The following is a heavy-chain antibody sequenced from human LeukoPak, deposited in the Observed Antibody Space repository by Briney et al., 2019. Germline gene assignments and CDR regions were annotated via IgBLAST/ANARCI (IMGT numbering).Heavy chain of an antibody. V-gene: IGHV1-69*13. CDR1: GGTFSSYA. CDR3: ARDKIVPAATSYYYYYGMDV. J-gene: IGHJ6*02. CDR2: IIPIFGTA. D-gene: IGHD2-2*01. Sequence: GASVKVSCKASGGTFSSYAISWVRQAPGQGLEWMGGIIPIFGTANYAQKFQGRVTITADESTSTAYMELSSLRSEDTAVYYCARDKIVPAATSYYYYYGMDVWGQGTTVTVSS.